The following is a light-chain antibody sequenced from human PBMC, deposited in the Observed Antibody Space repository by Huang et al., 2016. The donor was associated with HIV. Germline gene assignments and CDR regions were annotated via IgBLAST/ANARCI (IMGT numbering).Light chain of an antibody. CDR3: QQYGHSPPYT. J-gene: IGKJ2*01. CDR2: ATS. Sequence: EIVLTQSPGTLSLSPGERATLSCRASQSVSSSYLGWYQQKPGQAPRLLIYATSTRATGIPDRFSGSGSGTNFTLTISRRQPEDFAVYYCQQYGHSPPYTFGQGTKLDIK. V-gene: IGKV3-20*01. CDR1: QSVSSSY.